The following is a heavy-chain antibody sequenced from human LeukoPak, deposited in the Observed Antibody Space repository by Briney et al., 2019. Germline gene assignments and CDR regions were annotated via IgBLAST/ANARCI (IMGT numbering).Heavy chain of an antibody. CDR2: INSDGSST. J-gene: IGHJ4*02. CDR1: GFTFSSYW. CDR3: ARESQYDIWSPGAFDY. D-gene: IGHD3-9*01. V-gene: IGHV3-74*01. Sequence: GGSLRLSCAASGFTFSSYWMHWVRQAPGKGLAWVSRINSDGSSTSYSDSVKGRFTISRDNAKNTLYLQMNSLRAADTAVYYCARESQYDIWSPGAFDYWGQGTLVTVSS.